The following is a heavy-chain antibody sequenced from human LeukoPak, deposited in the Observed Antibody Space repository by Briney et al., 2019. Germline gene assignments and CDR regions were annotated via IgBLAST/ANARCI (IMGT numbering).Heavy chain of an antibody. J-gene: IGHJ4*02. Sequence: GGSLRLSCAASGFPFNKAWMTWVRQAPGKGLEWIGRIKGEADGVATDYAAPVKGRFTMLRDDSKNTLYLQMNGLRTEDTAVYYCTTIGGGYCSPASCYRDYWGQGVLVTVSS. D-gene: IGHD2-2*01. V-gene: IGHV3-15*01. CDR2: IKGEADGVAT. CDR3: TTIGGGYCSPASCYRDY. CDR1: GFPFNKAW.